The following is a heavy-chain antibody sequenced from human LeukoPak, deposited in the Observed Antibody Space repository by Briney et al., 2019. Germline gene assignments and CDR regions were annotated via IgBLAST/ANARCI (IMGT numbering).Heavy chain of an antibody. CDR3: AREKVDGDYGYDY. J-gene: IGHJ4*02. CDR2: IYYSGST. D-gene: IGHD4-17*01. V-gene: IGHV4-31*03. Sequence: SETLSLTCTVSGGSISSGGYYWSWIRQHPGKGLEWIGYIYYSGSTYCNPSLKSRVTISVDTSKNQFSLKLSSVTAADTAVYYCAREKVDGDYGYDYWGQGTLVTVSS. CDR1: GGSISSGGYY.